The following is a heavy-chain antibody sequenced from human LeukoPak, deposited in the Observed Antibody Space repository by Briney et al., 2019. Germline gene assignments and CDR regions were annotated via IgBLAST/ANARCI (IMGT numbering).Heavy chain of an antibody. CDR1: GYTFTGYY. CDR3: AASPDYYDSSGYSYYFDY. J-gene: IGHJ4*02. D-gene: IGHD3-22*01. V-gene: IGHV1-2*02. CDR2: INPNSGDT. Sequence: ASVRVSCKASGYTFTGYYIHWVRQAPGQGLEWMGWINPNSGDTKFAQKFQGRVTMTSDTSISTVYMELSRLRSDDTAVYYCAASPDYYDSSGYSYYFDYWGQGTLVTVSS.